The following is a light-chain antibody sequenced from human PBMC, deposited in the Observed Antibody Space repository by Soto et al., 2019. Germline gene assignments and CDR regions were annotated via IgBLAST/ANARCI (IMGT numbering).Light chain of an antibody. V-gene: IGLV1-40*01. CDR1: SSNIGAGYE. CDR2: ENN. Sequence: QSVLTQPPSVSEAPGQRVTISCTGSSSNIGAGYEAHWYQQVPGTAPKLLIYENNNRPSGVPDRFSGSKSGTSASLAITGLQAEDEAECYCQSYDSSLRGYVFGTGTKLTVL. CDR3: QSYDSSLRGYV. J-gene: IGLJ1*01.